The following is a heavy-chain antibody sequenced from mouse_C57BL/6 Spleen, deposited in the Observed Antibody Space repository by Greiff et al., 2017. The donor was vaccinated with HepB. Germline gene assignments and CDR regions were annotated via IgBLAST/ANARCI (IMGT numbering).Heavy chain of an antibody. D-gene: IGHD4-1*01. CDR3: VRSSLTGSFAY. CDR2: IRSKSNNYAT. J-gene: IGHJ3*01. CDR1: GFSFNTYA. V-gene: IGHV10-1*01. Sequence: EVQLVESGGGLVQPKGSLKLSCAASGFSFNTYAMNWVRQAPGKGLEWVARIRSKSNNYATYYADSVKDRFTISRDDSESMLYLQMNNLKTEDTAMYYCVRSSLTGSFAYWGQGTLVTVSA.